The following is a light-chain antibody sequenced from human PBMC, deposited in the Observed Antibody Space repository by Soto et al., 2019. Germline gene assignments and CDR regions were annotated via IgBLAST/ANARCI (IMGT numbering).Light chain of an antibody. CDR3: LQDINYPWT. V-gene: IGKV1-5*01. J-gene: IGKJ1*01. CDR1: QSISGW. CDR2: GAS. Sequence: DIQMTQSPSTLSASVGDRVTITCRASQSISGWLAWYQQKPGKAPKVLIYGASNLQSGVPPRFSGSESGTDFTLAISSLQPEDSATYYCLQDINYPWTFGQGTKVDIK.